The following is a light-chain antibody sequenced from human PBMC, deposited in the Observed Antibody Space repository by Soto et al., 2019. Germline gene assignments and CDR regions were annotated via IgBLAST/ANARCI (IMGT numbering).Light chain of an antibody. V-gene: IGKV3-15*01. J-gene: IGKJ2*01. CDR2: GAS. CDR1: QSVNSN. Sequence: EIVMTQSPATLSVSPGERATLSCRASQSVNSNLAWYQQKPGHSPRLLIYGASTRVTGIPARFSGSGSGTEFTHTISSLQSEDFAIYYCQQHNSWPPVFGQGTKLEIK. CDR3: QQHNSWPPV.